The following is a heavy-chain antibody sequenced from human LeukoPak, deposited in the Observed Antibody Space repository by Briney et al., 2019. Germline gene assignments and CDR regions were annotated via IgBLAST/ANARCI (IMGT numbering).Heavy chain of an antibody. D-gene: IGHD5-24*01. V-gene: IGHV4-59*08. Sequence: PSETLSLTCTVSGGSISSYYWSWIRQPPGKGLEWIGYIYYSGSTNYNPSLKSRVTISVDTSKNQFSLKLSSVTDADTAVYYCARHRVEMATYYFDYWGQGTLVTVSS. J-gene: IGHJ4*02. CDR3: ARHRVEMATYYFDY. CDR2: IYYSGST. CDR1: GGSISSYY.